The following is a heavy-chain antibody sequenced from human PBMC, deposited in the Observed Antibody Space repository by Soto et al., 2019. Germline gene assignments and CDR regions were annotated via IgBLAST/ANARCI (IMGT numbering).Heavy chain of an antibody. V-gene: IGHV1-2*04. J-gene: IGHJ3*02. CDR1: GYTFTGYY. CDR3: ARGSHHDAFDI. CDR2: INPNSGGT. Sequence: QVQLVQSGAEVKKPGASVKVSCKASGYTFTGYYMHWVRQAPGQGLEWMGWINPNSGGTNYAQKCQGWGAMARETASSTGYMGLSRRRSDERAVYCCARGSHHDAFDIWGQGTMVTVSS.